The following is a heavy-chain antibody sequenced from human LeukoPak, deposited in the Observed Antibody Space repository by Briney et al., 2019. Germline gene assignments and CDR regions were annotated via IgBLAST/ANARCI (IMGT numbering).Heavy chain of an antibody. CDR3: ARGGVVVPAAILRPRKVGLFDP. CDR1: GGSISSSSYY. CDR2: IYYGGST. J-gene: IGHJ5*02. Sequence: SSETLSLTCTVSGGSISSSSYYWGWIRQPPGKGLEWIGNIYYGGSTYYNPSLKSRVTISVDTSKNQFSLKLSSVTAADTAVYYCARGGVVVPAAILRPRKVGLFDPWGQGTLVTVSS. D-gene: IGHD2-2*01. V-gene: IGHV4-39*07.